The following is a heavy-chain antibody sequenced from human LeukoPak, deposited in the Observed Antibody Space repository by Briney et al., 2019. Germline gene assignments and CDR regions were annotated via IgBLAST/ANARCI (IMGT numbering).Heavy chain of an antibody. D-gene: IGHD5-18*01. Sequence: SVKVSCKASGGTFSSYAISWVRQAPGQGLEWMGGIIPIFGTANYAQKFQGRVTITADKSTSTAYMELSSLRSEDTAVYYCARDRPDTAMVQPDAFDIWGQGTMVTVSS. J-gene: IGHJ3*02. CDR1: GGTFSSYA. V-gene: IGHV1-69*06. CDR3: ARDRPDTAMVQPDAFDI. CDR2: IIPIFGTA.